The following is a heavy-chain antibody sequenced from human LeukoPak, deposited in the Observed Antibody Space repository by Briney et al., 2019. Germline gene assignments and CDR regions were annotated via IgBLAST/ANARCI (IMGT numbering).Heavy chain of an antibody. CDR1: GGSISSSSSY. V-gene: IGHV4-39*07. Sequence: PSETLSLTCTVSGGSISSSSSYWGWIRQPPGKGLEWIGDVSYSGSTSYNPSLKSRVTISVDTSKNQFSLKLSSVTAADTAVYYCARLSVYYDSSGYYPLDYWGQGTLVTVSS. J-gene: IGHJ4*02. D-gene: IGHD3-22*01. CDR3: ARLSVYYDSSGYYPLDY. CDR2: VSYSGST.